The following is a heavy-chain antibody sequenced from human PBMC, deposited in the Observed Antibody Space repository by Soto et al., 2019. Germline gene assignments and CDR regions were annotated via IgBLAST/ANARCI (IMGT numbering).Heavy chain of an antibody. J-gene: IGHJ1*01. D-gene: IGHD3-22*01. V-gene: IGHV4-61*01. CDR3: ARGNYYDSSGYYPPYFQH. CDR1: GGSVSSGSYY. CDR2: IFYSGST. Sequence: SETLSLTCTVSGGSVSSGSYYWSWIRQPPGKGLEWIGYIFYSGSTNYNPSLKSRVAISVDTSKNQFSLKLTSVTAAGTAVYYCARGNYYDSSGYYPPYFQHWGQGTLVTVSS.